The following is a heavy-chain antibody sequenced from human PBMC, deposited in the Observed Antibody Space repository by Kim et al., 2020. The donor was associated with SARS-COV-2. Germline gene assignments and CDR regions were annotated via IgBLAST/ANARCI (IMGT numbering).Heavy chain of an antibody. Sequence: SETLSLTCAVYGGSFSGYYWSWIRQPPGKGLEWIGEINHSGSTNYNPSLKSRVTISVDTSKNQFSLKLSSVTAADTAVYYCARDRRVIAAAGSWFDPWGQGTLVTVSS. CDR2: INHSGST. D-gene: IGHD6-13*01. CDR1: GGSFSGYY. CDR3: ARDRRVIAAAGSWFDP. J-gene: IGHJ5*02. V-gene: IGHV4-34*01.